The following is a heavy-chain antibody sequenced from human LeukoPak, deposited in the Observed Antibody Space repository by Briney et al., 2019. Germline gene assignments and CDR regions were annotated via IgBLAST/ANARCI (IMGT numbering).Heavy chain of an antibody. Sequence: RASVKVSCKASGYTFTSYDISWVRQAPGQGLEWMGWISAYNGNTNYAQKLQGRVTMTTDTSTSTAYMELRSLRSDDTAVYYCARRLAGYNSLYYFDYWGQGTLVTVSS. CDR1: GYTFTSYD. V-gene: IGHV1-18*01. J-gene: IGHJ4*02. D-gene: IGHD5-24*01. CDR2: ISAYNGNT. CDR3: ARRLAGYNSLYYFDY.